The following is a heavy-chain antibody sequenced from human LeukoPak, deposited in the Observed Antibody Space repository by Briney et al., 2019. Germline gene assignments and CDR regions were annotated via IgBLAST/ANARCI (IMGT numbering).Heavy chain of an antibody. D-gene: IGHD3-3*01. CDR2: ISYDGSNK. J-gene: IGHJ6*02. CDR1: GCTFSSYA. CDR3: ARDRRDFWSGLYYYYGMDV. Sequence: SGGSLRLSCAASGCTFSSYAMHWVRQAPGKGLEWVAVISYDGSNKYYADSVKGRFTISRDNSKNTLYLQMNSLRAEDTAVYYCARDRRDFWSGLYYYYGMDVWGQGTTVTVSS. V-gene: IGHV3-30-3*01.